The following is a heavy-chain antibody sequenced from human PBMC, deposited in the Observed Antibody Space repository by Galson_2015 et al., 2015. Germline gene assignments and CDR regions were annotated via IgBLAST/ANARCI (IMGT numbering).Heavy chain of an antibody. J-gene: IGHJ4*02. Sequence: LSLSCAASGFTFRNAWMRWVRQAPGKGLAWVGRIKSRTDGGTTDYAAPVKGRFTISRDDSKNTLYLQMNSLKTEDTAVYYCTANYGDYGDFDYWGQGTLVTVSS. CDR2: IKSRTDGGTT. CDR1: GFTFRNAW. V-gene: IGHV3-15*01. D-gene: IGHD4-17*01. CDR3: TANYGDYGDFDY.